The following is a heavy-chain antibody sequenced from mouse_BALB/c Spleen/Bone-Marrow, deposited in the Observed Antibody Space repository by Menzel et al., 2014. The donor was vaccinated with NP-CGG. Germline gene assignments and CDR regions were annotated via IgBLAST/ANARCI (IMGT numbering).Heavy chain of an antibody. V-gene: IGHV1-7*01. Sequence: QVQLQQSGAELTKPGASVKMSCKASGYTFTIYWMHWVKQRPGQGLEWIGYINPSTGYTEYNQKFKDKATLTADKSSSTAYMQLSSLTSEDSAVYYCARYGGRSYDGFAYWGQATLVTVSA. J-gene: IGHJ3*01. CDR1: GYTFTIYW. CDR2: INPSTGYT. CDR3: ARYGGRSYDGFAY. D-gene: IGHD2-12*01.